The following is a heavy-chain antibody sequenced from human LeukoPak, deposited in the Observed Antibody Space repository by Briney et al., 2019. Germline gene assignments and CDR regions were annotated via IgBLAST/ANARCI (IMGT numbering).Heavy chain of an antibody. CDR3: AHRRGIVGHGYYFDY. CDR2: IYGNDDK. D-gene: IGHD1-26*01. Sequence: SGPTLVNPTQTLTLTCTFSGFSLSTNEVGVGWIRQPPGKALEWLALIYGNDDKRYSPSLKSRLTITKDTSKNQVVLRMTNMDPVDTATYYCAHRRGIVGHGYYFDYWGQGTLVTVSS. CDR1: GFSLSTNEVG. V-gene: IGHV2-5*01. J-gene: IGHJ4*02.